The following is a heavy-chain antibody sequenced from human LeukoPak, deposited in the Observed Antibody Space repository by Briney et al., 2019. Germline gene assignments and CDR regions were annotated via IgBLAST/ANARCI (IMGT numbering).Heavy chain of an antibody. CDR1: GGSISSSNYY. D-gene: IGHD6-6*01. CDR2: IYYSGST. CDR3: AILAARGVSGWGALYYYYMDV. J-gene: IGHJ6*03. Sequence: SETLSLTCTVSGGSISSSNYYWGWIRQPPGKGLEWIGSIYYSGSTFYNPSLKSRITISVDTSKNQFSLRLKSVTAADTAVYYCAILAARGVSGWGALYYYYMDVWGKGTTVTVSS. V-gene: IGHV4-39*01.